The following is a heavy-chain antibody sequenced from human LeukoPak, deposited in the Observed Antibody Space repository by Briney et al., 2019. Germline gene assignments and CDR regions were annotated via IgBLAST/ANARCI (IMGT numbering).Heavy chain of an antibody. V-gene: IGHV1-18*01. CDR3: ARDRNIAVAGTRDY. D-gene: IGHD6-13*01. CDR1: GYTFTSYG. Sequence: GASVKVSCKASGYTFTSYGTSWVRQAPGQGLEWMGWISAYNGNTNYAQKLQGRVTMTTDTSTSTAYMELRSLRSDDTAVYYCARDRNIAVAGTRDYWGQGTLVTVPS. J-gene: IGHJ4*02. CDR2: ISAYNGNT.